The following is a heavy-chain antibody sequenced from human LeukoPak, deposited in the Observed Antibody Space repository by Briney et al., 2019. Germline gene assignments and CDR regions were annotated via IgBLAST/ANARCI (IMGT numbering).Heavy chain of an antibody. V-gene: IGHV3-21*01. Sequence: PGGSLRLSCAASGFTFSTYAMNWVRQAPGKGLEWVSSISSSGSYIYYADSVKGRFTISRDNAKNSLYLQMNSLRAEYTAVYYCAKGPYYYDSSAPDYWGQGTLVTVSS. D-gene: IGHD3-22*01. CDR3: AKGPYYYDSSAPDY. CDR2: ISSSGSYI. CDR1: GFTFSTYA. J-gene: IGHJ4*02.